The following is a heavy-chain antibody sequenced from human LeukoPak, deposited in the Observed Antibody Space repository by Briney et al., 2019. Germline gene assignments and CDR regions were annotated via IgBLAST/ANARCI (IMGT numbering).Heavy chain of an antibody. CDR1: GGSISSYY. CDR2: IYYSGST. V-gene: IGHV4-59*08. CDR3: ARRDSSGWWVFDP. Sequence: SETLSLTCTVSGGSISSYYWSWIRQPPGKGLEWIGYIYYSGSTNYNPSLKSRVTMSVGTSNNQFSLKLSSVTAADTAVYYCARRDSSGWWVFDPWGQGTLVTVSS. J-gene: IGHJ5*02. D-gene: IGHD6-19*01.